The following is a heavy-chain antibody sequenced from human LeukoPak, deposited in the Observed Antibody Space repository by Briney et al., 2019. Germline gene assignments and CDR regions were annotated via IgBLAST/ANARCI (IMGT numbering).Heavy chain of an antibody. D-gene: IGHD5-18*01. V-gene: IGHV3-21*04. Sequence: PGGSLRLSCAASGFTFSSYSMNWVRQAPGKGLEWVSSISSSSSYIYYADSVKGRFTISRDNAKNSLYLQMNSLRAEDMALYYCAKGSVEYSYGYYMDVWGKGTTVTVSS. J-gene: IGHJ6*03. CDR3: AKGSVEYSYGYYMDV. CDR2: ISSSSSYI. CDR1: GFTFSSYS.